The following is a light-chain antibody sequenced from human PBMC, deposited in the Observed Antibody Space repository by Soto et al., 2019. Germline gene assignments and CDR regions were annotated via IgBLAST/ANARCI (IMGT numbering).Light chain of an antibody. CDR3: QKYNSYSGK. J-gene: IGKJ1*01. CDR1: QSISSW. CDR2: DAS. V-gene: IGKV1-5*01. Sequence: DIQMTQSPSTLSSSLGDIVTITCRAIQSISSWLAWYQQKPGKAPKLLIYDASSLESGVPSRFSGSGSGTEFTLTISSLQPDDFATYYCQKYNSYSGKFGQGTKVDIK.